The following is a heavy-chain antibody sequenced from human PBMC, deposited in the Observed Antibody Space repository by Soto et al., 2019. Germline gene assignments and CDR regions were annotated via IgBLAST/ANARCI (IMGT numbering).Heavy chain of an antibody. J-gene: IGHJ4*02. V-gene: IGHV3-23*01. CDR1: GFTFSRHA. CDR2: ISENSGGT. CDR3: ARKPNGFDY. Sequence: PGGSLRLSCAASGFTFSRHAMTWVRQAPGKGLEWVSSISENSGGTYYADSVKGRFTISRDNSKNTLYLQMNSLRAEDTALYYCARKPNGFDYWGQGTLVTVSS.